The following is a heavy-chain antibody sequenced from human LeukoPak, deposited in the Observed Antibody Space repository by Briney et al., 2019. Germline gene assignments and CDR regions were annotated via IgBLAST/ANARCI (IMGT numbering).Heavy chain of an antibody. J-gene: IGHJ5*02. Sequence: PRGSLRLSCAASGFTSSDYYMSWIRPAPGEGLGWVSYIISIGSTIYYAGCVKGRFTISRDNAKNSLYLQMNSLRAEDTAVYYCARTATTGTTWWFYPWGQGTLVTVSS. D-gene: IGHD1-1*01. V-gene: IGHV3-11*01. CDR2: IISIGSTI. CDR1: GFTSSDYY. CDR3: ARTATTGTTWWFYP.